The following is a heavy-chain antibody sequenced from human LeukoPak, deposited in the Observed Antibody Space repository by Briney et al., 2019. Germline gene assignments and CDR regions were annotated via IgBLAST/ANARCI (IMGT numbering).Heavy chain of an antibody. CDR3: ARFGLGVSGYDFSDY. J-gene: IGHJ4*02. Sequence: SVKVSCKASGGTFSSYAISWVRQAPGQGLEWMGGIIPIFGTANYAQEFQGRVTITADESTSTAYMELSSLRSEDTAVYYCARFGLGVSGYDFSDYWGQGTLVTVSS. CDR2: IIPIFGTA. V-gene: IGHV1-69*01. D-gene: IGHD5-12*01. CDR1: GGTFSSYA.